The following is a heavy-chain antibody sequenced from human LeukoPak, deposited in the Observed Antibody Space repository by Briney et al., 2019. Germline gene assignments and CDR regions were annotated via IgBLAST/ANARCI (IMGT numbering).Heavy chain of an antibody. J-gene: IGHJ4*02. D-gene: IGHD5-18*01. Sequence: ASVKVSCKASGYTFTSYDINWVRQATGQGLEWMGWMNPSSGNTGYAQKFQGRVTMTRNTSISTAYMELSSLRSEDTAVYYCARGRRDTAMALNYWGQGTLVTVSS. CDR2: MNPSSGNT. CDR1: GYTFTSYD. V-gene: IGHV1-8*01. CDR3: ARGRRDTAMALNY.